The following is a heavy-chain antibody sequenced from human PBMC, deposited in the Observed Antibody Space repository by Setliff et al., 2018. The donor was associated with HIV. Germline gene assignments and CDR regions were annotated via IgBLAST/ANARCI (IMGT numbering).Heavy chain of an antibody. CDR2: INHTGST. V-gene: IGHV4-34*01. Sequence: SETLSLTCGVFGGSFNNYSWNWFRQPPGRGLEWIGQINHTGSTNFNPSLTSRLTMSVDPSDYQFSLGLSSVTAADSGVYYCARGNRIYTSSTRYSYYYMDVWGRGTAVTVSS. CDR1: GGSFNNYS. J-gene: IGHJ6*03. CDR3: ARGNRIYTSSTRYSYYYMDV. D-gene: IGHD2-2*01.